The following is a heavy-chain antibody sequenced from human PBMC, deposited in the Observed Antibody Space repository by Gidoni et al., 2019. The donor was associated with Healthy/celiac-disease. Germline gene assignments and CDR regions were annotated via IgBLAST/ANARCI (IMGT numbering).Heavy chain of an antibody. CDR1: GYSISSGYY. V-gene: IGHV4-38-2*01. J-gene: IGHJ4*02. D-gene: IGHD1-26*01. CDR2: IYHSGST. Sequence: QVQLQESGPGLVKPSETLSLTCAVSGYSISSGYYWGWIRQPPGKGLEWIGSIYHSGSTYYNPSLKSRVTISVDTSKNQFSLKLSSVTAADTAVYYCASQWELYFDYWGQGTLVTVSS. CDR3: ASQWELYFDY.